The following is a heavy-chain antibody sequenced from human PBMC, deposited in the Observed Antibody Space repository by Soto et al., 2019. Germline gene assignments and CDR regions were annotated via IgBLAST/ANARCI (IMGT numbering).Heavy chain of an antibody. J-gene: IGHJ3*01. CDR1: GAALSSGGYF. V-gene: IGHV4-61*03. Sequence: QVKLQQSGPGLVKPSETLSLTCTVSGAALSSGGYFYTWVRQPPGKGLEWLGYIHYSGTTHYNPSLRSRPSISLDTSQNTFSLTLTSMTVADSAIYYCARGRVGLREPIDPFDLWGPGKKVTVSP. CDR3: ARGRVGLREPIDPFDL. CDR2: IHYSGTT. D-gene: IGHD4-17*01.